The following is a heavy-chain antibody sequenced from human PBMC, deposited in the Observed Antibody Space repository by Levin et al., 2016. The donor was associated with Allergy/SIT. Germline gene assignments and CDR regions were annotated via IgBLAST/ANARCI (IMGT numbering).Heavy chain of an antibody. CDR3: ARDSRGSGVYYYGMDV. D-gene: IGHD3-10*01. CDR2: ISSSGSTI. Sequence: WIRQPPGKGLEWVSYISSSGSTIYYADSVKGRFTISRDNAKNSLYLQMNSLRAEDTAVYYCARDSRGSGVYYYGMDVWGQGTTVTVSS. V-gene: IGHV3-11*01. J-gene: IGHJ6*02.